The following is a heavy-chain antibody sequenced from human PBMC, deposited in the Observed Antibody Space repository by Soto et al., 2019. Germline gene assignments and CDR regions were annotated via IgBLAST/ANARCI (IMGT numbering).Heavy chain of an antibody. J-gene: IGHJ4*02. CDR3: ARDRVDTAMVNPSNFDY. D-gene: IGHD5-18*01. V-gene: IGHV1-46*01. CDR1: GYTFTSYY. CDR2: INPSGGST. Sequence: GASVKVSCKASGYTFTSYYMHWVRQAPGQGLEWMGIINPSGGSTSYAQKFQGRVTMTRDTSTSTVYMELSSLRSEDTAVYYCARDRVDTAMVNPSNFDYWGQGTLVTVSS.